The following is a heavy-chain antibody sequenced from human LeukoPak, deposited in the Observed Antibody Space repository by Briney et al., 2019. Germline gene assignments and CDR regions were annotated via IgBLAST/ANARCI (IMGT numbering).Heavy chain of an antibody. CDR3: ARDSEDDFWSGYHYMDV. V-gene: IGHV4-61*02. CDR1: GGSISSGSYY. D-gene: IGHD3-3*01. CDR2: IYTSGST. J-gene: IGHJ6*03. Sequence: SQTLSLTCTVSGGSISSGSYYWSWIRQTAGKGLEWIGRIYTSGSTNYNPSLKSRVTISVDTSKNQFSLKLSSVTAADTAVYYCARDSEDDFWSGYHYMDVWGKGTTVTVSS.